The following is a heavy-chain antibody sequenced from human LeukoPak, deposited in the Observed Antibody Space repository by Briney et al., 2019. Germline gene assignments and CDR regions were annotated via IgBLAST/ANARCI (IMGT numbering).Heavy chain of an antibody. J-gene: IGHJ4*02. Sequence: ASVKVSCKASGYTFTSYGISWVRQAPGQGLEWMGWISAYNGNTNYAQKLQGRVTMTTDTSTSTAYTELRSLRSDDTAVYYCARGGLMGDYGDSFFDYWGQGTLVTVSS. V-gene: IGHV1-18*01. D-gene: IGHD4-17*01. CDR1: GYTFTSYG. CDR2: ISAYNGNT. CDR3: ARGGLMGDYGDSFFDY.